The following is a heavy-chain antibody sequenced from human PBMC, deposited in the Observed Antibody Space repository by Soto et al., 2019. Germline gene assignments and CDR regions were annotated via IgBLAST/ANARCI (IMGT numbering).Heavy chain of an antibody. V-gene: IGHV1-69*06. CDR3: ARVATVTTSSLYYYYGMDV. D-gene: IGHD4-4*01. Sequence: SVKVSCKTSGGTFITYAISWVRQAPGQGLEWMGGIIPIFGTANYAQKFQGRVTITADKSTSTAYMELSSLRSEDTAVYYCARVATVTTSSLYYYYGMDVWGQGTTVTVSS. CDR2: IIPIFGTA. CDR1: GGTFITYA. J-gene: IGHJ6*02.